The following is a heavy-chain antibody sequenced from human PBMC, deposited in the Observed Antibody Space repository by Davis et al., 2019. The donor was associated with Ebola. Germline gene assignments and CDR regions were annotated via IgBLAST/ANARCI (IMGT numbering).Heavy chain of an antibody. Sequence: PGGSLRLSCAASGFTFSSYGMNWVRQAPGKRLEWVSYISSSSSTIYYADSVKGRFTISRDNAKNSLYLQLNSLRAEDTAMYYCSRLRRAEAENYWGQGTLVTVSS. D-gene: IGHD1-14*01. V-gene: IGHV3-48*01. CDR2: ISSSSSTI. CDR3: SRLRRAEAENY. CDR1: GFTFSSYG. J-gene: IGHJ4*02.